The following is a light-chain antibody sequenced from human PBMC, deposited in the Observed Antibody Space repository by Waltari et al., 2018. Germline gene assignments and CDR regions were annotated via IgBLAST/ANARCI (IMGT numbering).Light chain of an antibody. V-gene: IGLV1-40*01. CDR2: DDI. J-gene: IGLJ3*02. CDR3: QSYDGRLNAWV. CDR1: SSNIGAGSD. Sequence: QSVLTQPPSVSGAPGQRLTIPSAGSSSNIGAGSDIPCYQQLPGTAPKLLIHDDINRPSGGPDRFSGSKSATSASLAITGLQAEDEADDYCQSYDGRLNAWVFGGGTKLTVL.